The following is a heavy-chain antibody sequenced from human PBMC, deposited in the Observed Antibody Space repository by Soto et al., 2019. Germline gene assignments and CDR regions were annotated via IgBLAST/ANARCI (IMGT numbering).Heavy chain of an antibody. CDR3: ARDAVYSSFLLFDP. J-gene: IGHJ5*02. CDR1: GGSISSGGYY. Sequence: PSDTLSLTCTVSGGSISSGGYYWSWIRQHPGKGLEWIGYIYYSGSTYYNPSLKSRVTISVDTSKNQFSLKLSSVTAADTAVYYCARDAVYSSFLLFDPWGQGTLVTVSS. V-gene: IGHV4-31*03. CDR2: IYYSGST. D-gene: IGHD6-19*01.